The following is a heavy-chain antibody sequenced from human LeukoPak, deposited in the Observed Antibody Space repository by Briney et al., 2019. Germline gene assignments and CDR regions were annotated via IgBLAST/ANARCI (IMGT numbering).Heavy chain of an antibody. CDR2: ISYDGSNK. V-gene: IGHV3-30*03. D-gene: IGHD1-26*01. CDR1: GFTFSSYG. Sequence: GRSLRLSCAASGFTFSSYGMHWVRQAPGKGLEWVAVISYDGSNKYYADSVKGRFTISRDNAKRSLYLQMNSLRAEDTAVYYCARDGELGSPADAFDIWGQGTMVTVSS. J-gene: IGHJ3*02. CDR3: ARDGELGSPADAFDI.